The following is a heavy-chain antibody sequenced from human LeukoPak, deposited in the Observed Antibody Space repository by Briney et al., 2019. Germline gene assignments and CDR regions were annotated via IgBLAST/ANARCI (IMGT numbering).Heavy chain of an antibody. V-gene: IGHV3-53*05. Sequence: GGSLRLSCAASGFTVSSNYMSWVRQAPGKGLEWVSVIYSGGSTYYADSVKGRFTISRDNSKNTLYLQMNSLRAEDTAVYYCATLGGWELTTALESGHWGQGTLVTVSS. CDR1: GFTVSSNY. CDR3: ATLGGWELTTALESGH. CDR2: IYSGGST. D-gene: IGHD1-26*01. J-gene: IGHJ4*02.